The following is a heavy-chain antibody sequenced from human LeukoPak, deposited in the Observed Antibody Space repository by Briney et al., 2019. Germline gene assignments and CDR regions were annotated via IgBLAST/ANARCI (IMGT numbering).Heavy chain of an antibody. J-gene: IGHJ6*03. CDR1: RGTFSSYA. CDR2: IIPIFGTA. D-gene: IGHD4-11*01. Sequence: SVKVSCKASRGTFSSYAISWVRQAPGQGLEWMGGIIPIFGTANYAQKFQGRVTITADESTSTAYMELSSLRSEDTAVYYCARGHSNPPSYYYYYYMDVWGKGTTVTVSS. V-gene: IGHV1-69*01. CDR3: ARGHSNPPSYYYYYYMDV.